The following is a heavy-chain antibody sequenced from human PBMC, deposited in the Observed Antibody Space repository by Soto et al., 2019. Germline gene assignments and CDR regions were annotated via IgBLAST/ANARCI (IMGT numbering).Heavy chain of an antibody. V-gene: IGHV3-33*01. CDR2: IWDDGSKK. CDR3: ATWQGTRNFHY. Sequence: QAQLVESGGGVVQPGRSLRLSCEASGFTFSLYGMHWVRQAPGKGLEWVAAIWDDGSKKDYADSVKGRLFISRDNSKNTLYLQLDSLRPEDTAVYYCATWQGTRNFHYWGQGTLVTVSS. CDR1: GFTFSLYG. J-gene: IGHJ4*02.